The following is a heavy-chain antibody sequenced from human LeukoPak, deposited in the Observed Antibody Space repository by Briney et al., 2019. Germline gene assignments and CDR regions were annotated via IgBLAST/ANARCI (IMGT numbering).Heavy chain of an antibody. CDR1: GFTFGSYA. D-gene: IGHD1-26*01. J-gene: IGHJ3*02. CDR3: AKDRVGATWPDAFDI. CDR2: MSFDGIRI. V-gene: IGHV3-30-3*02. Sequence: GGSLRLSCTASGFTFGSYATHWARQAPGKGLEWVAVMSFDGIRIYYADSVKGRFTISRVNSKNTLYLQMNSLRAEDTAVYYCAKDRVGATWPDAFDIWGQGTMVTVSS.